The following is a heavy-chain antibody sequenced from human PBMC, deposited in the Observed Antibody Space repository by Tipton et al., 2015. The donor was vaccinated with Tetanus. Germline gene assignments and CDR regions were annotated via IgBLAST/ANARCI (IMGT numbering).Heavy chain of an antibody. J-gene: IGHJ6*02. V-gene: IGHV4-34*09. CDR3: ARDQRIRFLEPTSFFFNYGMDV. CDR1: GGSITGYF. CDR2: ISHSGST. Sequence: TLSLTCSVSGGSITGYFWSWIRQPAGKGLEWIGEISHSGSTSYNVSLKSRVSISADRPKNQFSLRLSSVTAADTAVYYCARDQRIRFLEPTSFFFNYGMDVWGQGTTVTVSS. D-gene: IGHD3-3*01.